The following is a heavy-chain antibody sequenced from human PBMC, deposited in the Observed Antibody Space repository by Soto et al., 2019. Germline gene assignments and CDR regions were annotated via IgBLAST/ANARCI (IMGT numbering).Heavy chain of an antibody. D-gene: IGHD5-12*01. J-gene: IGHJ4*02. CDR3: GRGMGATKTFAY. Sequence: TSETLSLTCAVSGDSISSGGFSWSWIRQPPGRGLEWIGFIYYAGSTKYNPSLNSRVTISVDTSKNQFSLTVTSVTAADTAVYYWGRGMGATKTFAYWGQEPRVTVSS. CDR1: GDSISSGGFS. CDR2: IYYAGST. V-gene: IGHV4-61*08.